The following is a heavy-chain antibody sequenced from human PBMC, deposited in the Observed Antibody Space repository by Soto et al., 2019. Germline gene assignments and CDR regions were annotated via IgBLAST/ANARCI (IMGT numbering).Heavy chain of an antibody. CDR1: GGSFSGYY. CDR2: INHSGST. CDR3: ARAKRGYSGYGRWFDP. Sequence: SETLSLTCAVYGGSFSGYYWSWIRQPPGKGLEWIGEINHSGSTNYNPSLKSRVTISVDTSKNQFSLKLSSVTAADTAVYYCARAKRGYSGYGRWFDPWGQGTLVTVS. D-gene: IGHD5-12*01. J-gene: IGHJ5*02. V-gene: IGHV4-34*01.